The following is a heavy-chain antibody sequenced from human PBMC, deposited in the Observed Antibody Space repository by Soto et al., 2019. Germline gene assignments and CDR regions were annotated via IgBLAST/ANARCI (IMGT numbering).Heavy chain of an antibody. D-gene: IGHD1-26*01. CDR3: AKGKGVGATPDGANC. J-gene: IGHJ4*02. V-gene: IGHV3-23*01. CDR1: GFTFSSYG. Sequence: EMQLLESGGGLVQPGGSLRLSCAASGFTFSSYGMNWVRQAPGKGLEWVSGIRSDGDTTYNADSVKGRFTVSRDTSKNTVDLQMNSLRAEDTAVYYCAKGKGVGATPDGANCWGQGTLVTVSS. CDR2: IRSDGDTT.